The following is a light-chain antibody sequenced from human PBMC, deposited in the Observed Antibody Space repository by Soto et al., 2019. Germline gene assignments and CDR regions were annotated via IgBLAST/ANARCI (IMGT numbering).Light chain of an antibody. CDR3: QQYNNWPRT. CDR2: GAS. CDR1: RSVGAY. J-gene: IGKJ1*01. Sequence: TLSTGTLSFSPLEGATLCCRASRSVGAYLAWYQQSPGLAPRLLIYGASTRATGIPARFSGSGSGTEFTLTISSLQSEDFAVYYCQQYNNWPRTFGQGTKVDIK. V-gene: IGKV3-15*01.